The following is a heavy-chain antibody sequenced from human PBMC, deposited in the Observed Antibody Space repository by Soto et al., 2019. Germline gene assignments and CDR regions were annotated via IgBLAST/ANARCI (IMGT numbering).Heavy chain of an antibody. CDR3: ARGQGGLGLLRFDP. CDR2: IYYSGST. Sequence: PSETLSLTCTVSGGSVSSGSYYWSWIRQPPGKGLEWIGYIYYSGSTNYNPSLKSRVTISVDTSKNQCSLKLSSLTAADTALYYCARGQGGLGLLRFDPWGQGTLVTVSS. V-gene: IGHV4-61*01. J-gene: IGHJ5*02. CDR1: GGSVSSGSYY. D-gene: IGHD1-7*01.